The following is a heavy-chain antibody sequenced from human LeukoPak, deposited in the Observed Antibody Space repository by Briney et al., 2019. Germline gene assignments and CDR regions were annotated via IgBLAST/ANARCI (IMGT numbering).Heavy chain of an antibody. J-gene: IGHJ4*02. V-gene: IGHV1-18*01. CDR1: GYTFTSYG. CDR3: ARARYYYGSSGYYY. D-gene: IGHD3-22*01. CDR2: ISAYNGNT. Sequence: GASVKVSCKASGYTFTSYGISWVRQAPGQGLEWMGWISAYNGNTNYAQKLQGRVTMTTDTSTSTAYMELRSLRSDDTAVYYCARARYYYGSSGYYYWGQGTLVTVSS.